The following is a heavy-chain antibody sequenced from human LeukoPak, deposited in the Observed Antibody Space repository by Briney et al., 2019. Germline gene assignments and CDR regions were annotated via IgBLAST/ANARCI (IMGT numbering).Heavy chain of an antibody. CDR2: ISSDGRTT. D-gene: IGHD3-10*01. V-gene: IGHV3-74*01. CDR3: ARDSRYYYDSRNYDNVAFDM. Sequence: PGGSLRLSCAASGFTFSSYWMHWVRQGPGKGLVWVSRISSDGRTTSYADSVKGRFTISRDNAKNTLYLQMYSLRVEDTAVYYCARDSRYYYDSRNYDNVAFDMWGQGTMVTVSS. J-gene: IGHJ3*02. CDR1: GFTFSSYW.